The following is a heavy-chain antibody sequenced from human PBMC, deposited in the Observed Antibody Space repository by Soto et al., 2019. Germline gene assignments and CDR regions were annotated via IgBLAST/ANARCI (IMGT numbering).Heavy chain of an antibody. V-gene: IGHV1-18*01. CDR1: GYTFTSYG. D-gene: IGHD6-19*01. CDR2: ISAYNGNT. CDR3: ARGYKYSSGWYLYYYYGMDV. Sequence: ASVKVSCKASGYTFTSYGISWVRQAPGQGLEWMGWISAYNGNTNYAQKLQGRVTMTTDTSTSTAYMELRSLRSDDTAVYYCARGYKYSSGWYLYYYYGMDVWGQGTTVTVS. J-gene: IGHJ6*02.